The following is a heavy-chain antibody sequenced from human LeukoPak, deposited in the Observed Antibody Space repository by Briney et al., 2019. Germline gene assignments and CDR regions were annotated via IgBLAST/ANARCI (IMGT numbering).Heavy chain of an antibody. CDR1: GGSISRSSYY. V-gene: IGHV4-39*01. CDR3: ARQTGTTDY. CDR2: IYYSGST. J-gene: IGHJ4*02. Sequence: SETLSLTCTVSGGSISRSSYYWGWIRQPPGEGLEWIGSIYYSGSTYYNPSLKSRVTISVDTSKNQFSLKLSSVTAADTAVYYCARQTGTTDYWGQGTLVTVSS. D-gene: IGHD1-7*01.